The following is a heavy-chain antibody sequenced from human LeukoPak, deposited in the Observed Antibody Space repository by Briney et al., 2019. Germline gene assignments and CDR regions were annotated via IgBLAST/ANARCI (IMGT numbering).Heavy chain of an antibody. CDR2: IYYSGST. V-gene: IGHV4-59*01. CDR1: GGSISSYY. J-gene: IGHJ5*02. Sequence: SETLSLTCTVLGGSISSYYWSWIRQPPGKALDWIGYIYYSGSTNYNPSLNSLVTISVDPSKNQLSLKLHSVTAAHTAVYYCAREITIVRGVIHWFDPWGQGTLVTVSS. CDR3: AREITIVRGVIHWFDP. D-gene: IGHD3-10*01.